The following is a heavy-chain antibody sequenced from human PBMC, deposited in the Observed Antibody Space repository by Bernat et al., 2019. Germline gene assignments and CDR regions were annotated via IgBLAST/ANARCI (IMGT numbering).Heavy chain of an antibody. CDR1: GFTFRNSG. CDR2: IWYDGSKQ. Sequence: VQLLESGGGVVQPGRSLRLSCLGSGFTFRNSGMHWVRQAPGKGLEWMAVIWYDGSKQNYAEYVKGGFTISSDNSKDMVYLQMNKLRAEATVEYYCTRDASSGYSSVDAWGQGALIIV. D-gene: IGHD6-13*01. J-gene: IGHJ4*01. V-gene: IGHV3-33*01. CDR3: TRDASSGYSSVDA.